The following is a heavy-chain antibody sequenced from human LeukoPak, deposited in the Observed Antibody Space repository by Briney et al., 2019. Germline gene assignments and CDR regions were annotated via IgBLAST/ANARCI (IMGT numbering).Heavy chain of an antibody. J-gene: IGHJ6*04. V-gene: IGHV1-8*01. Sequence: ASVKVSCKASGYTFTSYDINGVRQATGQGLEWMGWMNPNSGNTGHAQKFQRRVTMTRNTSISTAYMELSSLRSEDTAVYYCARVLSRRAKSSDYYYYGMGVWGKGTTVTVSS. CDR1: GYTFTSYD. D-gene: IGHD3-16*02. CDR3: ARVLSRRAKSSDYYYYGMGV. CDR2: MNPNSGNT.